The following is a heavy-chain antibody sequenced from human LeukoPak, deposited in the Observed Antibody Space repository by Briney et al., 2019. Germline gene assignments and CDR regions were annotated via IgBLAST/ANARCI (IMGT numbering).Heavy chain of an antibody. Sequence: GASVKVSCKASGYTFTSYDINWVRQATGQGLEWMGWMNPNSGNTGYAQKFQGRVTMTRNTSISTAYMELSSLRSDDTAVYYCAREPDDIITNLLPHDALDIWGQGTMVTVSS. CDR1: GYTFTSYD. CDR3: AREPDDIITNLLPHDALDI. D-gene: IGHD3-22*01. J-gene: IGHJ3*02. CDR2: MNPNSGNT. V-gene: IGHV1-8*01.